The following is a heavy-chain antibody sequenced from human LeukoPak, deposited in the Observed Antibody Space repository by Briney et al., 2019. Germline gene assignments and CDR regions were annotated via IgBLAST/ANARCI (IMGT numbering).Heavy chain of an antibody. CDR1: GYTFTSYG. CDR2: ISAYNGNT. Sequence: ASVKVSCKASGYTFTSYGISWVRQAPGQGLEWMGWISAYNGNTNYAQKLQGRVTMTTDTSTSTAYMELRSLRSDDTAVYYCARAYYHDVSVTPDYWGQGTLVTVSS. J-gene: IGHJ4*02. V-gene: IGHV1-18*01. D-gene: IGHD3-22*01. CDR3: ARAYYHDVSVTPDY.